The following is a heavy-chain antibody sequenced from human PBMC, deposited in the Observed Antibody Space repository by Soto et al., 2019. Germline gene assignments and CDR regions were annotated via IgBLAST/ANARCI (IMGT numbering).Heavy chain of an antibody. CDR1: GYTFTSYD. J-gene: IGHJ6*02. CDR3: AGNQVGFWSGYYLEYDYYYGMDV. D-gene: IGHD3-3*01. V-gene: IGHV1-8*01. Sequence: ASVKVSCKASGYTFTSYDINWVRQATGQGLEWMGWMNPNSGNTGYAQKFQGRVTMTRNTSISTAYMELSSLRSEDTAVYYCAGNQVGFWSGYYLEYDYYYGMDVWGQGTTVTVSS. CDR2: MNPNSGNT.